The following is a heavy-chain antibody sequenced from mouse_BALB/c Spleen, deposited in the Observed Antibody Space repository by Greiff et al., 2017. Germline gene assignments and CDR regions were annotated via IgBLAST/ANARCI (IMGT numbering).Heavy chain of an antibody. CDR1: GYTFTNYW. CDR2: IYPGGGYT. D-gene: IGHD2-1*01. Sequence: QVQLQQSGAELVRPGTSVKISCKASGYTFTNYWLGWVKQRPGHGLEWIGDIYPGGGYTNYNEKFKGKATLTADTSSITAYMQFSSLSSEDSAVYFCARDYYGAWFAYWGQGTLVTVSA. V-gene: IGHV1-63*01. CDR3: ARDYYGAWFAY. J-gene: IGHJ3*01.